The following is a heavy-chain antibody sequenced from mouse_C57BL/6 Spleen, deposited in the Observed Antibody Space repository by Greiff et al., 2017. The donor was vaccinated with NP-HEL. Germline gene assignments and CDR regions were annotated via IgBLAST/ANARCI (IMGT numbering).Heavy chain of an antibody. CDR1: GFTFSSYG. J-gene: IGHJ2*01. V-gene: IGHV5-6*01. CDR2: ISSGGSYT. CDR3: ASLGDY. D-gene: IGHD3-1*01. Sequence: EVQLVESGGDLVKPGGSLKLSCAASGFTFSSYGMSWVRQTPDKRLEWVATISSGGSYTYYPDSVKGRFTISRGNAKNTLYLQMSSLKSEDTAMYYCASLGDYWGQGTTLTVSS.